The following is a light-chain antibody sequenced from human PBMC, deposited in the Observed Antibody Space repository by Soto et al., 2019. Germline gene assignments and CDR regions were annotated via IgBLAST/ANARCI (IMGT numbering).Light chain of an antibody. J-gene: IGLJ1*01. CDR1: SSDVGSYSR. CDR2: EVS. V-gene: IGLV2-18*02. Sequence: QSALTQPPSVYGSPGQSVTISCTGTSSDVGSYSRVSWYQQPPGTAPKLMIYEVSNRPSGVPDRFSGSKSGNTASLTISGLQPEDEADYYCSSYTSSNTYVFGTGTKVTVL. CDR3: SSYTSSNTYV.